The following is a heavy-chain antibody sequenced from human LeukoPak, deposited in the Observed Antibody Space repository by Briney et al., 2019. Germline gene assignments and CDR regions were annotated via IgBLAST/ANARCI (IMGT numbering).Heavy chain of an antibody. CDR2: ISGSGGST. D-gene: IGHD2-2*01. V-gene: IGHV3-23*01. J-gene: IGHJ5*02. Sequence: GGSLRLSCAASGFTFSSYDMSWVRQAPGKGLEWFSAISGSGGSTYYADSVKGRFTISRDNSKNTLYLQMNSLRAEDTAVYYCAKDLDLSSTSGPSTEPPFDPWGQGTLVTVSS. CDR3: AKDLDLSSTSGPSTEPPFDP. CDR1: GFTFSSYD.